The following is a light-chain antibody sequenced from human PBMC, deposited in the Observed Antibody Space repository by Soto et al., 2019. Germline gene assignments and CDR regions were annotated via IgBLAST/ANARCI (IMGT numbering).Light chain of an antibody. J-gene: IGKJ1*01. CDR2: GAS. CDR1: QSVSSSY. V-gene: IGKV3-20*01. Sequence: EIVLTQSPATLSLSPGERATLSCGASQSVSSSYLSWYQQKPGQAPRRLIYGASTRATGVPDSFSGSGSGTDFTLTISRLEPEDFAVYYCQQDTGSPWTFGQGTKVEIK. CDR3: QQDTGSPWT.